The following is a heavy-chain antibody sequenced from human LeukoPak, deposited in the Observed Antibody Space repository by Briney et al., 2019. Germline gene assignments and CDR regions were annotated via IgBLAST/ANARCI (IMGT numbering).Heavy chain of an antibody. D-gene: IGHD1-26*01. CDR1: GFTFSSYA. CDR3: AKSIVGAVYNWFDP. V-gene: IGHV3-23*01. CDR2: ISGSGGST. J-gene: IGHJ5*02. Sequence: GGSLSLSCAASGFTFSSYAMRWVRQAPGKGLEWVSVISGSGGSTYYADSVKGRFTISRDNSKNTLYLQMNSLRAEDTAVYYCAKSIVGAVYNWFDPWGQGTLVTVSS.